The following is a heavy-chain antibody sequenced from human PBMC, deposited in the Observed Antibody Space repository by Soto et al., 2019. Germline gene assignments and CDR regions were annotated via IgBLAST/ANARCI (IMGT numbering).Heavy chain of an antibody. Sequence: ASVKVSCRAAGYTFTSWGISWVRQAPGQGLEWMGWISAYNGNTNYAQKLQGRVTMTTDTSTSTAYMELRSLRSDDTAAYYCARKDYYDSSGYRRDFDSWGQETLVTVS. CDR3: ARKDYYDSSGYRRDFDS. J-gene: IGHJ4*02. V-gene: IGHV1-18*01. CDR1: GYTFTSWG. D-gene: IGHD3-22*01. CDR2: ISAYNGNT.